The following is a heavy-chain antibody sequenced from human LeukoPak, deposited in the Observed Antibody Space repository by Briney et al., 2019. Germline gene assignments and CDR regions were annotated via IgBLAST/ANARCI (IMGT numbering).Heavy chain of an antibody. CDR3: AKDLRGVVTALDV. V-gene: IGHV3-9*01. CDR1: GFTFDDYA. J-gene: IGHJ6*04. Sequence: GGSLRLSCAASGFTFDDYAMHWVRQAPGKGLEWVSGISWNSGSIGYADSVKGRFTISRDNAKNSLYLQMNSLRAEDTALYYCAKDLRGVVTALDVWGKGTTVTISS. D-gene: IGHD2-21*02. CDR2: ISWNSGSI.